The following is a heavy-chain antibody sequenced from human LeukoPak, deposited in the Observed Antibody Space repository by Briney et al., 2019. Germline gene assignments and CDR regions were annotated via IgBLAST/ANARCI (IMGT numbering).Heavy chain of an antibody. CDR3: AKEGGRIAARPFDY. V-gene: IGHV3-23*01. Sequence: GGSLRLSCAASGFTFSSYAMSWDRQATGKGLEWVSGISGTGGSTYYADSVKGRFTISRDNSKNTVSLQMNSLRAEDTAVYYCAKEGGRIAARPFDYWGQGTLVTVSS. D-gene: IGHD6-6*01. J-gene: IGHJ4*02. CDR1: GFTFSSYA. CDR2: ISGTGGST.